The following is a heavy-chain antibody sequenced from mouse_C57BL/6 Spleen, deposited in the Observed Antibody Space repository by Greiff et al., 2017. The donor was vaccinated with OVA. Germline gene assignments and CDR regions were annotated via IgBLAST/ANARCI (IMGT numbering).Heavy chain of an antibody. Sequence: LQQSGAELVRPGTSVKVSCKASGYAFTNYLIEWVKQRPGQGLEWIGVINPGSGGTNYNEKFKGKATLTADKSSSTAYMQLSSLTSEDSAVYFCAREAAQAKDYWGQGTTLTVSS. D-gene: IGHD3-2*02. CDR2: INPGSGGT. CDR1: GYAFTNYL. CDR3: AREAAQAKDY. V-gene: IGHV1-54*01. J-gene: IGHJ2*01.